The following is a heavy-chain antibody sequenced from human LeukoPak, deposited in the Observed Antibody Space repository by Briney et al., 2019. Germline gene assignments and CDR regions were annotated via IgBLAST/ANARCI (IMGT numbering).Heavy chain of an antibody. V-gene: IGHV4-39*07. CDR2: IYYSGST. D-gene: IGHD6-6*01. Sequence: PSETLSLTCTVSGGSISSSSYYWGWIRQPPGKGLEWIGSIYYSGSTNYNPSLKSRLTISVDRSENQLSLKLTSVTAADTAVYYCAKMSSSSNWLDPWGQGILVTVSS. CDR3: AKMSSSSNWLDP. J-gene: IGHJ5*02. CDR1: GGSISSSSYY.